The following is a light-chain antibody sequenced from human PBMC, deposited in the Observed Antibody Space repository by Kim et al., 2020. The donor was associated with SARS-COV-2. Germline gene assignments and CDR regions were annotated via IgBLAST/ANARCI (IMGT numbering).Light chain of an antibody. J-gene: IGKJ2*01. CDR3: QQYGSSPRN. CDR1: QSITGSY. V-gene: IGKV3-20*01. CDR2: SAS. Sequence: EIVLTQSPGTLSLSPGGGATLSCRASQSITGSYLAWYQQKPGQAPRLLIYSASSRATGIPDRFSGSGSGTDFTLTISRLEPEDFAVYFCQQYGSSPRNFGQGTKLEI.